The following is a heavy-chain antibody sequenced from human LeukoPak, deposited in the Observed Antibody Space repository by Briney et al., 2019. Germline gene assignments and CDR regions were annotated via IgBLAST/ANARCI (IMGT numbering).Heavy chain of an antibody. CDR1: GFTFSSYA. J-gene: IGHJ3*02. CDR3: ARRSLRNLAAAGMQGNDAFDI. Sequence: GGSLRLSCAASGFTFSSYAMSWVRQAPGKGLEWVSAISGSGGSTYYADSVKGRFTISRDNSKNTLYLQMNSLRAEDTAVYYCARRSLRNLAAAGMQGNDAFDIWGQGTMVTVSS. V-gene: IGHV3-23*01. CDR2: ISGSGGST. D-gene: IGHD6-13*01.